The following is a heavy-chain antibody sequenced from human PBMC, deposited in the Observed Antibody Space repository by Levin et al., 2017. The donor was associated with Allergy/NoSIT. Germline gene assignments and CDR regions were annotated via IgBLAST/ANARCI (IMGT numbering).Heavy chain of an antibody. CDR1: GGSIGSSSYY. V-gene: IGHV4-39*01. D-gene: IGHD4-11*01. CDR3: ARRFAASSNWDFDY. J-gene: IGHJ4*02. CDR2: IYYTGGD. Sequence: PSETLSLTCTVSGGSIGSSSYYWGWIRQPPGTGLEWVGSIYYTGGDDDKPALKSRLTISVDTSKNQFSVKLTSVTAAATAAYYCARRFAASSNWDFDYWGRGSLVTVSS.